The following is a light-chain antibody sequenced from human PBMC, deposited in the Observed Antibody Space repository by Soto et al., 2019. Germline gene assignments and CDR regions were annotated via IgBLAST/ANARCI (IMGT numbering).Light chain of an antibody. Sequence: QSVLTQPPSVSWAPGQGVTISCTGSSSNIGAGSGVHWYYHPPGGAPKVLIYTSGDRPSGVPARFSVSRSGTSASLAITGFQAEDEGDYYCQSYDNSLSAPYGFGTGTKVTVL. CDR3: QSYDNSLSAPYG. CDR1: SSNIGAGSG. CDR2: TSG. J-gene: IGLJ1*01. V-gene: IGLV1-40*01.